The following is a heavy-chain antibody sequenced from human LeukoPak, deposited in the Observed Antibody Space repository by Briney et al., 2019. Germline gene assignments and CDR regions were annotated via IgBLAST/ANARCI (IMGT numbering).Heavy chain of an antibody. CDR2: IYHSGST. CDR1: GYSISSGYY. CDR3: ARLVGATNQ. J-gene: IGHJ4*02. Sequence: KPSETLSLTCTVSGYSISSGYYWGWLRRPLGKALEWIGSIYHSGSTYYNPSLKSRLTKSVDTSNNQFSMKLPSVTAPDLVLYYFARLVGATNQWGEGTLVTVSS. V-gene: IGHV4-38-2*02. D-gene: IGHD1-26*01.